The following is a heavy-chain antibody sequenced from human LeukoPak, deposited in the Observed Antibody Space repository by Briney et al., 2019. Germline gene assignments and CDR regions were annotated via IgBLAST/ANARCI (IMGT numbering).Heavy chain of an antibody. CDR1: GGSFSGYY. J-gene: IGHJ6*02. D-gene: IGHD3-10*01. CDR2: INHSGST. V-gene: IGHV4-34*01. CDR3: ARRSGYYYGMDV. Sequence: SETLSLTCAVYGGSFSGYYWSWIRQPPGKGLEWIGEINHSGSTNYNPSLKSRVTISVDTSKNQFSLKLSSVTAADTAVYYCARRSGYYYGMDVWGQGTTVTVSS.